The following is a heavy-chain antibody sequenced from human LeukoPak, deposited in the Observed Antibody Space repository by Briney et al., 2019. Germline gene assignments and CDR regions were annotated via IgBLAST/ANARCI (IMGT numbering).Heavy chain of an antibody. Sequence: GGSLRLSCAASGFTFSSYDMHWVRQATGKGLEWVSAIGTAGDTYYPGSVKGRFTISRENAKNSLYLQMNSLRAGGTAVYYCARATGDFWSGYYLRYWGQGTLVTVSS. V-gene: IGHV3-13*01. J-gene: IGHJ4*02. CDR3: ARATGDFWSGYYLRY. CDR1: GFTFSSYD. D-gene: IGHD3-3*01. CDR2: IGTAGDT.